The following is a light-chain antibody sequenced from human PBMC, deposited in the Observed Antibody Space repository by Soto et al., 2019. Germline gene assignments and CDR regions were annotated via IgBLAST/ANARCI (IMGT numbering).Light chain of an antibody. CDR1: QSLLHSNGKTY. Sequence: EIVMTQSPLSLSATPGQPASISCKSSQSLLHSNGKTYLYWSVQKSGQPPNLLSYVVSNRFSGVSERFSGSGAGTDFSLKISRVEAEDVGVYYCMQTIEVPSIAFGQGTRLEIK. CDR2: VVS. J-gene: IGKJ5*01. CDR3: MQTIEVPSIA. V-gene: IGKV2D-29*01.